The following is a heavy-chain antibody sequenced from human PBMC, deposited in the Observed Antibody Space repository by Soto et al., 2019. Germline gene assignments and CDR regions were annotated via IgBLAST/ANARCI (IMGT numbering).Heavy chain of an antibody. V-gene: IGHV4-59*01. Sequence: SETLSLTCSVSGDSITSFFWSWVRRPPGKGLEWIGYVHYSGSTNYNPSLKSRLTMSVDTSKNHFSLRLDSVTAADTAVYYCARVNQLAPKRNAFDIWGQGTMVTVSS. D-gene: IGHD2-2*01. CDR1: GDSITSFF. CDR2: VHYSGST. CDR3: ARVNQLAPKRNAFDI. J-gene: IGHJ3*02.